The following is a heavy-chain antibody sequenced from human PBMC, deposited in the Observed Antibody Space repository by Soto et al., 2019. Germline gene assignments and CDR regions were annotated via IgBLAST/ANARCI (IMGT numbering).Heavy chain of an antibody. J-gene: IGHJ4*02. Sequence: GGSLRLSCVASGFTFNSNWMDWVRQAQGKGLEWVANINQDGSEKNYVDSVKGRFTISRDNAKNSLYLQMSSLTAEDSALYYCSKSPAYWGKGALVTVSS. CDR3: SKSPAY. CDR2: INQDGSEK. CDR1: GFTFNSNW. V-gene: IGHV3-7*01.